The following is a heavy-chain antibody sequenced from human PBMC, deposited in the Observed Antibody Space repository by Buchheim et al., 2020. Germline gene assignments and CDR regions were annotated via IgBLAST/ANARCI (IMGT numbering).Heavy chain of an antibody. CDR1: GFTFSSYW. CDR2: IKEDGSEG. J-gene: IGHJ6*02. V-gene: IGHV3-7*01. Sequence: EVQLVESGGGLVQPGGSLRLSCAASGFTFSSYWMTWVRQAPGKGLEWVANIKEDGSEGYYVDSVKGRFTISRDNAMNSLLLQMSSLRAEDTAVYYCARGTRDYYGMDVWGQGTT. CDR3: ARGTRDYYGMDV.